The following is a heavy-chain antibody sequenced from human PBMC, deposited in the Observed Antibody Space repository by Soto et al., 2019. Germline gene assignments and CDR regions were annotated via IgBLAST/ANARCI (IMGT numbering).Heavy chain of an antibody. V-gene: IGHV3-48*01. J-gene: IGHJ4*02. Sequence: EVQLVESGGDLVQRGGSLRLSCAASGFSIRTYSMNWVRQAPGKGLEWISYISSSGQIIFYADSVKGRFTISRDNAENALYLQMDSLRADDTGLYYCARDLGYKNDWRPAELDHWGRGTQVTVSS. CDR2: ISSSGQII. D-gene: IGHD1-20*01. CDR3: ARDLGYKNDWRPAELDH. CDR1: GFSIRTYS.